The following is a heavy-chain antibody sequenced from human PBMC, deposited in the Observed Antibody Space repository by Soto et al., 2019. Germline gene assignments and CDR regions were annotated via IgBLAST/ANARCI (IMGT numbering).Heavy chain of an antibody. CDR3: ARDPITGTTGPGWFDP. Sequence: SEALSLTCAVSGYSISSGYYCGWIRQPPGKGLEWIGSIYHSGSTYYNPSLKSRVTISVDTSKNQFSLKLSSVTAADTAVYYCARDPITGTTGPGWFDPWGQGTLVTVSS. CDR1: GYSISSGYY. CDR2: IYHSGST. D-gene: IGHD1-7*01. V-gene: IGHV4-38-2*02. J-gene: IGHJ5*02.